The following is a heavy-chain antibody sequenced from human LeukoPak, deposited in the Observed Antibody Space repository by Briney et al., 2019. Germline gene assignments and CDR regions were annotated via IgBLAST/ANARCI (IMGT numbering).Heavy chain of an antibody. V-gene: IGHV4-39*01. CDR2: VYYRGST. CDR3: ARHVTYLAYYYYYGLDV. D-gene: IGHD3-16*01. Sequence: PSETLSLTCAVSGGSISSSSFYWGWIRQPPGKGLEWIGSVYYRGSTYYNPSLKSRATISVDTSKNQFSLNLSSVTAADTAVYYCARHVTYLAYYYYYGLDVWGQGTTVTVSS. CDR1: GGSISSSSFY. J-gene: IGHJ6*02.